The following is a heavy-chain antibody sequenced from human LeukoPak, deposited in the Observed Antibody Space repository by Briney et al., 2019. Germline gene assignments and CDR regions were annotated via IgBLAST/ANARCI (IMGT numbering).Heavy chain of an antibody. V-gene: IGHV1-18*01. CDR1: GGTFSSYA. D-gene: IGHD1-26*01. CDR3: ARDAEEELLGL. J-gene: IGHJ4*02. CDR2: INTQNGSI. Sequence: GASVKVSCKASGGTFSSYAISWVRQAPGQGLEWMGWINTQNGSINCAQNLRGRVTMTRDTSTSTAYMELRSLRSDDTAVYFCARDAEEELLGLWGQGTLVTVSS.